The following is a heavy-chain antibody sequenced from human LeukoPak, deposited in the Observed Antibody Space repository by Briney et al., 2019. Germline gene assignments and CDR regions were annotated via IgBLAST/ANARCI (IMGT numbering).Heavy chain of an antibody. CDR2: IYPGDSDT. CDR3: ARSYISSLVDFDY. V-gene: IGHV5-51*01. Sequence: GESLQIPCKGSGYSFTSYWIGWVRQMPGKGLEWMGIIYPGDSDTRYSPSFQGQVAISADKSISTAYLQWSSLKASDTAMYYCARSYISSLVDFDYWGQGTLVTVSS. CDR1: GYSFTSYW. D-gene: IGHD6-13*01. J-gene: IGHJ4*02.